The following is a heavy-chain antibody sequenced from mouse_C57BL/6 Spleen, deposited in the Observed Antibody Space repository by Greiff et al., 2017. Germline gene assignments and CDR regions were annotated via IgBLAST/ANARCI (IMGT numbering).Heavy chain of an antibody. V-gene: IGHV6-3*01. CDR2: IRLKSDNYAT. CDR1: GFTFSNYW. CDR3: PLITTVPFDY. D-gene: IGHD1-1*01. J-gene: IGHJ2*01. Sequence: EVKLMESGGGLVQPGGSMKLSCVASGFTFSNYWMNWVRQSPEKGLEWVAQIRLKSDNYATHYAESVKGRFTISRDDSKSSVYLQMNNLRAEDTGIYYCPLITTVPFDYWGQGTTLTVSS.